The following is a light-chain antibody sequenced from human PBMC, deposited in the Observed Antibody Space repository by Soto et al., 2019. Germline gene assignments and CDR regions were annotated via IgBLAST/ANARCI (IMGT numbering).Light chain of an antibody. Sequence: DIQMTQSPATLHASVGAIVTLTCRASQNINNWLAWYQQKPGKGPSLLIYKASNLESGVPSRFSGSGSGTDFTLTISSLQPEDVATYYCQKCKIAPFTFGGGTKVAIK. CDR2: KAS. CDR1: QNINNW. CDR3: QKCKIAPFT. V-gene: IGKV1-5*03. J-gene: IGKJ4*01.